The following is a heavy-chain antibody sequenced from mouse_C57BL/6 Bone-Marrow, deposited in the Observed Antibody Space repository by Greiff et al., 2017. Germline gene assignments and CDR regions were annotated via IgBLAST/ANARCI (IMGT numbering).Heavy chain of an antibody. Sequence: EVKLMESGGGLVKPGGSLKLSCAASGFTFSGYAMSWVRQTPGKRLEWVATISDGGSYTYYPDNVKGRFTISRDNAKNNLYMEMSHLKSEDTAMYYCERGGLAWYFDVWGKGTTVTVSS. D-gene: IGHD3-3*01. V-gene: IGHV5-4*03. CDR3: ERGGLAWYFDV. CDR2: ISDGGSYT. J-gene: IGHJ1*03. CDR1: GFTFSGYA.